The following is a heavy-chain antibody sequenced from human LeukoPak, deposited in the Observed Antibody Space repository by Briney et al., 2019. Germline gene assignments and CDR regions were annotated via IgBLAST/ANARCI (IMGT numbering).Heavy chain of an antibody. CDR2: ISGSGGST. D-gene: IGHD2-2*01. Sequence: GGSLRLSCAASGFTFSSYSMNWARQAPGKGLEWVSAISGSGGSTYYADSVKGRFTISRDNSKNTLYLQMNSLRAEDTAVYYCAKGGYCSSTSCQDSDAFDIWGQGTMVTVSS. J-gene: IGHJ3*02. V-gene: IGHV3-23*01. CDR3: AKGGYCSSTSCQDSDAFDI. CDR1: GFTFSSYS.